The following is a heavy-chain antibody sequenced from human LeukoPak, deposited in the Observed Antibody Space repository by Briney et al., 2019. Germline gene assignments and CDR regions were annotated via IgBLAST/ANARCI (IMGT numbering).Heavy chain of an antibody. CDR1: GFTFRSYA. J-gene: IGHJ4*02. Sequence: PGGSLRLSCAASGFTFRSYAMTWVSPARGTGVERVPDISGSGGKRYYAESVKGRFTISRDSSKNTLYLQMNSLRADDTAVYYCAKEGTISRNYYFDYWGQGALVTVSS. V-gene: IGHV3-23*01. CDR3: AKEGTISRNYYFDY. D-gene: IGHD1-7*01. CDR2: ISGSGGKR.